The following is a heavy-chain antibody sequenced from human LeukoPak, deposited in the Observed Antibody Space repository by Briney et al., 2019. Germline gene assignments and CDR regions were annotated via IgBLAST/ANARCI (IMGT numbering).Heavy chain of an antibody. D-gene: IGHD3-10*01. J-gene: IGHJ5*02. CDR1: GFTFSSYW. CDR2: IKEDGSEK. CDR3: ARDRAHYGSGSGTRKFDP. V-gene: IGHV3-7*01. Sequence: GGSLRLSCAASGFTFSSYWMSWVRQAPGKVLEWVANIKEDGSEKYYVDSVKGRFTISRDNAKKSLYLQMNSLRVEDTAVYYCARDRAHYGSGSGTRKFDPWGQGTLVTVSS.